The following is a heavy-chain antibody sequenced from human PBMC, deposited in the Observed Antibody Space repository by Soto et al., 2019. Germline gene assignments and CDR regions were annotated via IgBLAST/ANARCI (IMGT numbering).Heavy chain of an antibody. V-gene: IGHV3-53*01. CDR1: GFTVSSNY. D-gene: IGHD6-13*01. J-gene: IGHJ4*02. CDR2: IYSGGST. Sequence: EVQLVESGGGLIQPGGSLRLSCAASGFTVSSNYMSWVRQAPGKGLEWDSVIYSGGSTYYADSVKGRFTISRDNSKNTLYLQMNSLRAEDTAVYYCARDSSAAGQDGVFDYWGQGTLVTVSS. CDR3: ARDSSAAGQDGVFDY.